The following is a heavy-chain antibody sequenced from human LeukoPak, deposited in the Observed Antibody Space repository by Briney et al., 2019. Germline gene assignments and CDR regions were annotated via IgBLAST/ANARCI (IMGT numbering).Heavy chain of an antibody. CDR1: GFTFSSYS. D-gene: IGHD3-9*01. J-gene: IGHJ4*02. CDR3: ARESGARYYDILTGYYNVDYFDY. V-gene: IGHV3-21*01. CDR2: ISSSSSYI. Sequence: PGGSLRLSCAASGFTFSSYSTNWVRQAPGKGLEWVSSISSSSSYIYYADSVKGRFTISRDNAKNSLYLQMNSLRAEDTAVYYCARESGARYYDILTGYYNVDYFDYWGQGTLVTVSS.